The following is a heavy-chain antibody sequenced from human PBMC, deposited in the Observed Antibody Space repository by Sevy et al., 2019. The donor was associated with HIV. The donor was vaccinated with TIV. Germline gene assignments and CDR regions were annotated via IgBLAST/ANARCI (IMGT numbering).Heavy chain of an antibody. J-gene: IGHJ4*02. CDR3: ARQGGYSYGTPFDD. CDR1: GASITTYY. Sequence: WGTLSLTCTVSGASITTYYWSWIRQPPGRGLEWIGYIHYSGSTNYNPSLQSRVTMSLDTSKNQFSLRLTTVTAADTAVYYCARQGGYSYGTPFDDWGPGTPVTVSS. D-gene: IGHD5-18*01. CDR2: IHYSGST. V-gene: IGHV4-59*08.